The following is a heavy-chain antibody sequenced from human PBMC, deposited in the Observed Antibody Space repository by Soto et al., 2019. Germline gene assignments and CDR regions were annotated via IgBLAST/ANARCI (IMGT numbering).Heavy chain of an antibody. J-gene: IGHJ4*02. CDR3: ARLRRDGYNYYFDY. CDR1: GFTFDDYG. D-gene: IGHD5-12*01. V-gene: IGHV3-20*01. Sequence: GGSLRLSCAASGFTFDDYGMSWVRQAPGKGLEWVSGINWNGGSTGYADSVKGRFTISRDNAKNSLYLQMNSLRAEDTALYHCARLRRDGYNYYFDYWGQGTLVTVSS. CDR2: INWNGGST.